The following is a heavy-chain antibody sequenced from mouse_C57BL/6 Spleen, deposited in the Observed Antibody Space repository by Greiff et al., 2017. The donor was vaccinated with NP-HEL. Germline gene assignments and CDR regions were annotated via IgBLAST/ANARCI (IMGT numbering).Heavy chain of an antibody. Sequence: EVQLQQSGAELVRPGASVKLSCTASGFNIKDDYMHWVKQRPEQGLEWIGWIDPENGDTEYASKFQGKATITADKSSNTAYLQLSSLTSEDTAVYYCTAPFYYYGSSPFAYWGQGTLVTVSA. D-gene: IGHD1-1*01. CDR1: GFNIKDDY. J-gene: IGHJ3*01. CDR3: TAPFYYYGSSPFAY. V-gene: IGHV14-4*01. CDR2: IDPENGDT.